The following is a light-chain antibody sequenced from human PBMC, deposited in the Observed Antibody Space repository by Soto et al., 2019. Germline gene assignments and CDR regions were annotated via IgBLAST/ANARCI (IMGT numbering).Light chain of an antibody. Sequence: EIVMTQSPATLSVSPGERATLSCRASQSVSSNLAWYQQKPGQAPRLLIYGASTRATGIPARFSGSGSGTEFTLTISSLQSEDFAVYYCQQYNNWPRAFGQGTNGDI. J-gene: IGKJ1*01. CDR3: QQYNNWPRA. CDR2: GAS. V-gene: IGKV3-15*01. CDR1: QSVSSN.